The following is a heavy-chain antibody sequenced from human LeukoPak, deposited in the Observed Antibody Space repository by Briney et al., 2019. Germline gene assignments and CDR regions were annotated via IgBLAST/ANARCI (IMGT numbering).Heavy chain of an antibody. J-gene: IGHJ6*02. Sequence: LGGSLRLSCVGSGFVFSKYAVHWVRQAPGKGLEWVAVVSYDGDFKLYGDSVKGRFTISRDNSKNTLYLQMNSLRAEDTAVYYCAKDHLYYDFWSGYLRTPPYYYGMDVWGQGTTVTVSS. CDR2: VSYDGDFK. CDR1: GFVFSKYA. D-gene: IGHD3-3*01. V-gene: IGHV3-30-3*01. CDR3: AKDHLYYDFWSGYLRTPPYYYGMDV.